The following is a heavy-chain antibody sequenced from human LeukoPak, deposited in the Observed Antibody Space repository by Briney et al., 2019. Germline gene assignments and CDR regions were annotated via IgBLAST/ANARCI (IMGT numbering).Heavy chain of an antibody. CDR3: ARSYDFWSGQKFFDY. D-gene: IGHD3-3*01. CDR2: VSRSGNAI. CDR1: GFTVNVFE. Sequence: GGSLRLSCAVSGFTVNVFEMSWVRRAPGKGLEWIAYVSRSGNAIHYADSVKGRFTISRDFAENSVYLQMNSLRAEDTAVYYCARSYDFWSGQKFFDYWGQGTLVTVSS. J-gene: IGHJ4*02. V-gene: IGHV3-48*03.